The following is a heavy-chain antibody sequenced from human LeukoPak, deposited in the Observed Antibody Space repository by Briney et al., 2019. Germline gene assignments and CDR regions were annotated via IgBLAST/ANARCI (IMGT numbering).Heavy chain of an antibody. CDR3: TRLGDNS. CDR2: IRNKAINYAT. J-gene: IGHJ4*02. Sequence: GGSLKLSCAASGFSLSGSDIHWVRQPSGKGLEWVGRIRNKAINYATAYAASVKDRFTISRDDSKSTAYLQMNSLKTEDTAVYYCTRLGDNSWGQGTLVTVSS. D-gene: IGHD2-21*01. CDR1: GFSLSGSD. V-gene: IGHV3-73*01.